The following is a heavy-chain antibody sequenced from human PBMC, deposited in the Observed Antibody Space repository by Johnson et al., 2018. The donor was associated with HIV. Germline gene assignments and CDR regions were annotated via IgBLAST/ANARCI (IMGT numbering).Heavy chain of an antibody. Sequence: QVQLVESGGGVVQPGRSLRLSCAASGFTFSSYAMHWVRQAPGKGLEWVAVISYDGNNKYYADSLQGRFTISRDNSKNTLYLQMNSLRAEDTAVYSCARESGWGHDAFDIWGQGTMVIVS. V-gene: IGHV3-30*04. J-gene: IGHJ3*02. CDR1: GFTFSSYA. D-gene: IGHD3-22*01. CDR3: ARESGWGHDAFDI. CDR2: ISYDGNNK.